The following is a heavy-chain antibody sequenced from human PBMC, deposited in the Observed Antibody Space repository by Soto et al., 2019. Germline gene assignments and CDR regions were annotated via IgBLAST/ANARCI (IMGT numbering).Heavy chain of an antibody. CDR2: ISYDGSNK. CDR3: AREYCSGGSCYRYYFYGMDV. Sequence: QVQLVESGGGVVQPGRSLRLSCAASGFTFSSYAMHWVRQAPGKGLERVAVISYDGSNKYYADSVKGRFTISRDNSKITLYMQMNSLRAEDTAVYYCAREYCSGGSCYRYYFYGMDVWGQGTTVTVSS. CDR1: GFTFSSYA. J-gene: IGHJ6*02. V-gene: IGHV3-30-3*01. D-gene: IGHD2-15*01.